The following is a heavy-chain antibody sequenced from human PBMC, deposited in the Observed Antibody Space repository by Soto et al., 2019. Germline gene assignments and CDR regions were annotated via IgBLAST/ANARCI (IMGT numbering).Heavy chain of an antibody. CDR3: ARGQFHYYGMDV. D-gene: IGHD2-21*01. J-gene: IGHJ6*02. Sequence: PGESLKISCKGSGCSFISYWIAWVRQMPGRGLEWMGIIYPGDSDTKYSPSFQGQVTISADKSITTAYLQWSSLKASDSAMYYCARGQFHYYGMDVWGQGTTVTVSS. V-gene: IGHV5-51*01. CDR1: GCSFISYW. CDR2: IYPGDSDT.